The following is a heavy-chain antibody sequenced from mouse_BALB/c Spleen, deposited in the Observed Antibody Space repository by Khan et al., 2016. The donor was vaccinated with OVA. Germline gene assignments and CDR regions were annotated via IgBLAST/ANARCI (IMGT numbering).Heavy chain of an antibody. Sequence: EVQLQESGPGLVKPSQSLSLTCTVTGYSITSDYAWNWIRQFPGNKLEWMGYISYSGRTSYNPSLQSRISITRDTSKNQFFLQLNSGTTEDTATYYCARSVTMTTVVATDFDYWGQGTTLTVSS. J-gene: IGHJ2*01. V-gene: IGHV3-2*02. D-gene: IGHD1-1*01. CDR2: ISYSGRT. CDR1: GYSITSDYA. CDR3: ARSVTMTTVVATDFDY.